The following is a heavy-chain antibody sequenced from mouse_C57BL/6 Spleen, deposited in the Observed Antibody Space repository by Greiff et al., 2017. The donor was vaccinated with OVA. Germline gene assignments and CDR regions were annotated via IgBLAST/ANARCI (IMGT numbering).Heavy chain of an antibody. V-gene: IGHV2-2*01. J-gene: IGHJ4*01. CDR2: IWSGGST. D-gene: IGHD1-1*01. CDR1: GFSLTSYG. CDR3: ARNLHYYGSSYYAMDY. Sequence: VQLKESGPGLVQPSQSLSITCTVSGFSLTSYGVHWVRQSPGKGLEWLGVIWSGGSTDYNAAFISRLSISKDNSKSQVFFKMNSLQADDTAIYYCARNLHYYGSSYYAMDYWGQGTSVTVSS.